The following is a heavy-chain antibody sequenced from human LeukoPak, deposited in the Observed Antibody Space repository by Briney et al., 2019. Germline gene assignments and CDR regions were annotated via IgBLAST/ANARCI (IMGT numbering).Heavy chain of an antibody. CDR3: ARSGYYYGSGSYYNVEFGY. V-gene: IGHV1-69*06. J-gene: IGHJ4*02. CDR1: GGTFSSYA. D-gene: IGHD3-10*01. Sequence: SVKVSCKASGGTFSSYAISWVRQAPGQGLEWMGGIIPIFGTANYAQKFQGRVTITADKSTSTAYMELSSLRSEDTAVYYCARSGYYYGSGSYYNVEFGYWGQGTLVTVSS. CDR2: IIPIFGTA.